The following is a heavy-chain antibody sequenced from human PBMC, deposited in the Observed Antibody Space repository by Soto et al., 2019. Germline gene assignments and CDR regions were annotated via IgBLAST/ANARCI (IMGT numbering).Heavy chain of an antibody. Sequence: ASVKVSCKASGYTFTGYYMHWVRQAPGQGLEWMGWINPNSGGTNYAQKFQGWVTMTRDTSISTAYMELSRLRSDDTAVYYCARDFYPWGSYYYYGMDVWGQGXTVTVYS. D-gene: IGHD7-27*01. CDR3: ARDFYPWGSYYYYGMDV. CDR1: GYTFTGYY. CDR2: INPNSGGT. V-gene: IGHV1-2*04. J-gene: IGHJ6*02.